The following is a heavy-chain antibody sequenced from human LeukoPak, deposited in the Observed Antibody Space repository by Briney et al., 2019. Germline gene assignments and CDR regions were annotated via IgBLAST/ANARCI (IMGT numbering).Heavy chain of an antibody. CDR3: SSTSWTHAFDI. Sequence: GGSLRLSCAASGFTFSSYAMSWVRQAPGKGLEWVAFIRYDGSNKYYAGSVKGRFTISRDNSKNTLYLQMNSLRAEDTAVYYASSTSWTHAFDIWGQGTMVTVSS. CDR2: IRYDGSNK. D-gene: IGHD2-2*01. J-gene: IGHJ3*02. CDR1: GFTFSSYA. V-gene: IGHV3-30*02.